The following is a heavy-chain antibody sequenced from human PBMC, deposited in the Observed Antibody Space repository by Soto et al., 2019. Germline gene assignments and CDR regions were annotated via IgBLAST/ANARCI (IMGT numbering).Heavy chain of an antibody. J-gene: IGHJ4*02. Sequence: PGGSLRLSCAASGFTFSSYGMHWVRQAPGKGLEWVSSISSTTNYIYYADSMKGRFTVSRDNAKNSVYLDMNSLSAEDTAVYYCARESEDLTSNFDYWGQGTLVTVSS. CDR2: ISSTTNYI. V-gene: IGHV3-21*01. CDR3: ARESEDLTSNFDY. CDR1: GFTFSSYG.